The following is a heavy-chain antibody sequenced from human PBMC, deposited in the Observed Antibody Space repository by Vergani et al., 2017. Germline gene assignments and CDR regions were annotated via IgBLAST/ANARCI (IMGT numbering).Heavy chain of an antibody. V-gene: IGHV1-69*01. CDR2: IIPIFGTT. Sequence: QVQLVQSGAEVKKPGSSVTVSCKASGGTFISYAISWVRQAPGQGLEWMGGIIPIFGTTNFAQKFQGRVTITADESTSTAYMELTSLRSEDTAVYDCASVNDYEAPWGQGTLVTVSS. CDR1: GGTFISYA. D-gene: IGHD4-17*01. J-gene: IGHJ5*02. CDR3: ASVNDYEAP.